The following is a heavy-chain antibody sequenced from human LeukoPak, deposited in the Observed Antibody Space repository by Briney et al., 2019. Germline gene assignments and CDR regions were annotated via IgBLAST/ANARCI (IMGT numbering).Heavy chain of an antibody. CDR3: ARGKRWLQFVGHFDY. V-gene: IGHV4-4*07. CDR2: IYTSGST. Sequence: PSETLSLTCTVSGGSISSYYWSWIRQPAGKGLEWIGRIYTSGSTNYNPSLKSRVTISVDTSKNQFSLKLSSVTAADTAVYYCARGKRWLQFVGHFDYWGQGTLVTVSS. J-gene: IGHJ4*02. D-gene: IGHD5-24*01. CDR1: GGSISSYY.